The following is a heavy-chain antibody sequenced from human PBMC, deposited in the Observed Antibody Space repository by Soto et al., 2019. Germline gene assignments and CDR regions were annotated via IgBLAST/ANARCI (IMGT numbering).Heavy chain of an antibody. CDR1: GYTFTSYG. J-gene: IGHJ3*02. D-gene: IGHD3-22*01. CDR2: ISAYNGNT. Sequence: ASVKVSCKASGYTFTSYGISWVRQAPGQGLEWTGGISAYNGNTNYAQKLQGRVTMTTDTSTSTAYMELRSLRSEDTAVYYCAGNARGITMIIAFDIWGQGTMVTVS. V-gene: IGHV1-18*01. CDR3: AGNARGITMIIAFDI.